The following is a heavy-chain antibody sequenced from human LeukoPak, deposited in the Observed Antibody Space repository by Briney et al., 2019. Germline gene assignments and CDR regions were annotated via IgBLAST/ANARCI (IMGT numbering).Heavy chain of an antibody. CDR3: AKGSGGSCCDYYMDV. CDR2: ISWNSGSI. J-gene: IGHJ6*03. D-gene: IGHD2-15*01. Sequence: QPGRSLRLSCAASGFTFDDYAMHWVRQAPGKGLEWVSGISWNSGSIGYADSVKGRFTISRDNAKNSLYLQMNSLRAEDMALYYCAKGSGGSCCDYYMDVWGKGTTATVSS. CDR1: GFTFDDYA. V-gene: IGHV3-9*03.